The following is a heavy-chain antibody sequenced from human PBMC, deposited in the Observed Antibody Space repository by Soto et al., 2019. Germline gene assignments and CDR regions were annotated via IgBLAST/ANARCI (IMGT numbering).Heavy chain of an antibody. D-gene: IGHD2-2*01. CDR2: INAGTGNT. CDR1: GYTFTSYA. CDR3: ARAPGGPYCSSTSCYINWFDP. J-gene: IGHJ5*02. Sequence: GGSVKVSCKASGYTFTSYAMHWVRQAPGQRLEWMGWINAGTGNTKYSQKFQGRVTITRDTSASTAYMELSSLRSEDTAVYYCARAPGGPYCSSTSCYINWFDPWGQGTLVTVSS. V-gene: IGHV1-3*01.